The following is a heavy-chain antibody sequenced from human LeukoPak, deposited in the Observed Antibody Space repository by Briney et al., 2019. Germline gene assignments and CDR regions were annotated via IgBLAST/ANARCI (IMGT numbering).Heavy chain of an antibody. Sequence: GGSLRLSCAASGFTFSSYAMNWVRQVPGKGLEWVAYIVDSGNNKQYADSVRGRFTISRDNAKNSLYLQMNSLRAEDTAVYYCVRYTSTLSDYMDVWGKGTTVTVSS. CDR3: VRYTSTLSDYMDV. D-gene: IGHD2/OR15-2a*01. V-gene: IGHV3-48*04. J-gene: IGHJ6*03. CDR1: GFTFSSYA. CDR2: IVDSGNNK.